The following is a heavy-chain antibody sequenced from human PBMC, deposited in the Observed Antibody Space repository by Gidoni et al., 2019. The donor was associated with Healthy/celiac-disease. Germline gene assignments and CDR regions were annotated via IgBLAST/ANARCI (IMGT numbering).Heavy chain of an antibody. V-gene: IGHV3-21*01. Sequence: AQGKGLEWVSSISSSSSYIYYADSEKGRFTISRDNAKNSLYLQMNSLRAEDTEVYYCSREEGGIDYWGQGTLVTVSS. D-gene: IGHD1-26*01. J-gene: IGHJ4*02. CDR3: SREEGGIDY. CDR2: ISSSSSYI.